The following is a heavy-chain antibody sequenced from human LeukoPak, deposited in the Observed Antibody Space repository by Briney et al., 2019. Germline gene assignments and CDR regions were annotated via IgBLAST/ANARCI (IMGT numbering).Heavy chain of an antibody. V-gene: IGHV1-2*02. CDR2: INPNSGGT. J-gene: IGHJ4*02. D-gene: IGHD6-13*01. CDR1: GYTFTGYY. Sequence: ASVKLSCKASGYTFTGYYMHWVRHPPGQGLEWMGWINPNSGGTNYAQKFQDRVTMTRDTSISTAYMELSRLRTDDTPVYYCGRDYPRPAAGDTKFDYWGQGTLVTVSS. CDR3: GRDYPRPAAGDTKFDY.